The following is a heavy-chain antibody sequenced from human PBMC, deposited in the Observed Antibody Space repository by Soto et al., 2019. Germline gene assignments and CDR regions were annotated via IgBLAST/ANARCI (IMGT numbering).Heavy chain of an antibody. CDR3: ARRPHCSGGICYYGLDN. CDR1: GYTFTNSD. V-gene: IGHV1-8*01. Sequence: QVPLVQSGAEVKKPGASVKVSCKASGYTFTNSDINWVRQAPGQGLEWMGWMNPDSGHAAYAQKFQGSVTLTTSTSTSTVYMEMRSLGSEDTAVYYCARRPHCSGGICYYGLDNWGQGTLVTVSS. J-gene: IGHJ4*02. CDR2: MNPDSGHA. D-gene: IGHD2-15*01.